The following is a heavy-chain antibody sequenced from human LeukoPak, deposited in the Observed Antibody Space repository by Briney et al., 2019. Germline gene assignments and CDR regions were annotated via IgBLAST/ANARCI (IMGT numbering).Heavy chain of an antibody. Sequence: PSETLSLTCTVSGGSIGSSSYYWGWIRQPPGKGLEWIASIYYSGSTYYNPSLKSRVTISVDTSKNQFSLKLSSVPAADTAVYYCARAALRTPLTYFDYWGQGTLVTVSS. CDR2: IYYSGST. D-gene: IGHD5-12*01. CDR3: ARAALRTPLTYFDY. J-gene: IGHJ4*02. CDR1: GGSIGSSSYY. V-gene: IGHV4-39*07.